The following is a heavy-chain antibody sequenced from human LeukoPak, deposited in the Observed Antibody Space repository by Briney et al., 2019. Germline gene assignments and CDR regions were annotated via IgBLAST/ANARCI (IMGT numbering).Heavy chain of an antibody. CDR1: GGSFSGYY. CDR3: ARGLSRRARNYYYMDV. Sequence: SETLSLTCAVYGGSFSGYYWSWIRQPQGKGLEWIGEINHSGSTNYNPSLKSRVTISVDTSKNQFSLKLSSVTAADTAVYYCARGLSRRARNYYYMDVWGKGTTVTVSS. J-gene: IGHJ6*03. CDR2: INHSGST. V-gene: IGHV4-34*01. D-gene: IGHD2-15*01.